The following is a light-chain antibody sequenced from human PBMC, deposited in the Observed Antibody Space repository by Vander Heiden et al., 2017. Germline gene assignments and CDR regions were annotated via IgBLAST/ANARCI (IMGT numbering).Light chain of an antibody. CDR3: QQYYTTPYT. V-gene: IGKV4-1*01. J-gene: IGKJ2*01. CDR2: WAS. CDR1: QSVLYSSNNKSY. Sequence: DIVMPPSPDPPALSLGERATINRKSSQSVLYSSNNKSYVVWYQQTPGEPTKLLNYWASTREAGVPDRFSGSASGADFTITISSLQAEDVAVYCCQQYYTTPYTFGQGTKLEIK.